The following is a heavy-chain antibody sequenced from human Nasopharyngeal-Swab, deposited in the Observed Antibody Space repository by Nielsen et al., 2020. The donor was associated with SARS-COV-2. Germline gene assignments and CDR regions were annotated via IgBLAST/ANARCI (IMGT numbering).Heavy chain of an antibody. CDR1: GGSFSGYY. D-gene: IGHD6-19*01. CDR2: INHSGST. CDR3: ARDLLWLVPHWYFDL. J-gene: IGHJ2*01. V-gene: IGHV4-34*01. Sequence: SETLSLTCAVYGGSFSGYYWSWIRQPPGKGLEWIGEINHSGSTNYNPSLKSRVTISVDTSKNQFSLKLSSVTAADTAVYYCARDLLWLVPHWYFDLWGRGTLVTVSS.